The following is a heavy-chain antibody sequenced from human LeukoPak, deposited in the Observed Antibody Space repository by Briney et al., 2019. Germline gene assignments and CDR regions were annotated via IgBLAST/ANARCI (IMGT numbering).Heavy chain of an antibody. D-gene: IGHD3-3*01. CDR3: AARYYDFWSGYYTDGYYYYMDV. V-gene: IGHV3-23*01. J-gene: IGHJ6*03. CDR2: ISGSGGST. Sequence: PGGSLRLSCAASGFTFSSYAMSWVRQAPGKGLEWVSAISGSGGSTYYADSVKGRFTISGDNSKNTLYLQMNSLRAEDTGVYYCAARYYDFWSGYYTDGYYYYMDVWGRGTTVTVSS. CDR1: GFTFSSYA.